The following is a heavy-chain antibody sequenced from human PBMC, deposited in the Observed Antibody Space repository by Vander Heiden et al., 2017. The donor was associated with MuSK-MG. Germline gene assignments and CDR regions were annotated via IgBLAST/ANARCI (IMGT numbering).Heavy chain of an antibody. Sequence: QVQLQETRPGLVQPSQTLSPTCTVPGCSISSGSYHRFWIRQAAGQGLEWIGRIYTSGSTNYNPSLKSRVTMSVDTSKNQFSLKLSSVTAADTAVYYCAREELEYYDSSGYFRDYYMDVWGKGTTVTVSS. CDR1: GCSISSGSYH. J-gene: IGHJ6*03. CDR2: IYTSGST. V-gene: IGHV4-61*02. D-gene: IGHD3-22*01. CDR3: AREELEYYDSSGYFRDYYMDV.